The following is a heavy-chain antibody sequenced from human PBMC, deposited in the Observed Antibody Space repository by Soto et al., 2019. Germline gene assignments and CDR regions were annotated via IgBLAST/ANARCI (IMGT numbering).Heavy chain of an antibody. J-gene: IGHJ5*02. CDR1: GFTFSNYW. D-gene: IGHD3-16*01. CDR3: ARVKLGSYDWFDP. CDR2: INPDGSRT. V-gene: IGHV3-74*01. Sequence: EVQLVESGGDLVKPGGSLRLSCAASGFTFSNYWMHWVRQAPGKGLMWVSRINPDGSRTTYADSVKGRFAISRDNANNTLYLQMHSLRAEDAAVYYCARVKLGSYDWFDPWGQGTLVTVSS.